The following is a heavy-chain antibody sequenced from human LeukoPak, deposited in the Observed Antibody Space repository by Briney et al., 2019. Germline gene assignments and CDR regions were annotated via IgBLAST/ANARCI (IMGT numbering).Heavy chain of an antibody. D-gene: IGHD1-26*01. CDR3: ARPYSGSYYVDY. CDR1: GYSFNSHW. CDR2: FHPGDSES. Sequence: GESLKISCKGSGYSFNSHWIGWVRQMPGKGLEWMGIFHPGDSESRYSPSFQGQVTISADKSISTAYLQWSSLKASDTAMYYCARPYSGSYYVDYWGQGTLVTVSS. V-gene: IGHV5-51*01. J-gene: IGHJ4*02.